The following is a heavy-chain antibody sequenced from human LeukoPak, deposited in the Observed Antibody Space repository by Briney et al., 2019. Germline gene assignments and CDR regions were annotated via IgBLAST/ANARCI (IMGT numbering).Heavy chain of an antibody. CDR2: INHSGST. V-gene: IGHV4-34*01. J-gene: IGHJ5*02. CDR3: ARGLSRIGSWFDP. Sequence: SETLSLTCAVYGGSFSDYYWSWIRQPPGKGLEWIGEINHSGSTKYNPSLKSRVTISIDTSKNQFSLKLISVTAADTAVYYCARGLSRIGSWFDPWGQGTLVTVSS. CDR1: GGSFSDYY. D-gene: IGHD6-13*01.